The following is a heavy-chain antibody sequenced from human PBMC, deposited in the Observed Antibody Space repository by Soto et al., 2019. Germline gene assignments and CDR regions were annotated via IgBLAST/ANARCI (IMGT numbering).Heavy chain of an antibody. V-gene: IGHV1-69*13. CDR2: IIPIFGTA. Sequence: ASVKVSCKASGGTFSSYAISWVRQAPGQGLEWMGGIIPIFGTANYAQKFQGRVTITADESTSTAYMELSSLRSEDTAVYYCATRSGYYDSSGYYYLDYWGQGTLVTVSS. J-gene: IGHJ4*02. CDR1: GGTFSSYA. D-gene: IGHD3-22*01. CDR3: ATRSGYYDSSGYYYLDY.